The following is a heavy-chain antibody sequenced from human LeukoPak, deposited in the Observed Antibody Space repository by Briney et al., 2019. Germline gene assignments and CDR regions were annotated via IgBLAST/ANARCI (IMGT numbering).Heavy chain of an antibody. Sequence: TETLSLTCAVYGGSFSGYYWSWIRQPPGKGLEWIGEINHSGSTNYNPSLKSRVTISVDTSKNQFSLKLSSVTAADTAAYYCARSSLRYFDWLLHFDYWGQGTLVTVSS. V-gene: IGHV4-34*01. CDR3: ARSSLRYFDWLLHFDY. CDR1: GGSFSGYY. CDR2: INHSGST. J-gene: IGHJ4*02. D-gene: IGHD3-9*01.